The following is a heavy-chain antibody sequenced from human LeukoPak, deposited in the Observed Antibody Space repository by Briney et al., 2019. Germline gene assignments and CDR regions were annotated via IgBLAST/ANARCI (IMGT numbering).Heavy chain of an antibody. Sequence: GGSLRLSCAASGFTFSSYGMHWVRQAPGKGLEWVAIISYDGRNKYYADSVKGRFTISRDNSKNTLYLQMNSLRVEDTALYYCAWSRGYSGYDRGGYFDYWGQGTLVTVSS. CDR2: ISYDGRNK. V-gene: IGHV3-30*03. D-gene: IGHD5-12*01. J-gene: IGHJ4*02. CDR1: GFTFSSYG. CDR3: AWSRGYSGYDRGGYFDY.